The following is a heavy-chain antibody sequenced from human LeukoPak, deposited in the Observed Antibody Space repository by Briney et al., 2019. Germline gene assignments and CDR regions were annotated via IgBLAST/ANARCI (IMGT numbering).Heavy chain of an antibody. J-gene: IGHJ4*02. Sequence: PGGSLRLSCSASGFTFSTNSMHWVRQAPGKGLEFVSAITSNGGSTYYADSVKGRFTISRDNSKNTLFLQMNSLRAEDTAVYYCAKEIGEYSSSSLDYWGQGTLVTVSS. D-gene: IGHD6-6*01. CDR2: ITSNGGST. CDR1: GFTFSTNS. V-gene: IGHV3-64*04. CDR3: AKEIGEYSSSSLDY.